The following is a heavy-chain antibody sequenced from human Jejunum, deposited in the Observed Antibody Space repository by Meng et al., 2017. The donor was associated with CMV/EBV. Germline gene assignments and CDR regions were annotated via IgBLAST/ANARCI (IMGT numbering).Heavy chain of an antibody. D-gene: IGHD4-23*01. CDR3: ARDPYGGNSGIDF. Sequence: VSGGSIRSDDHYWDWIRQQPGKSLEWIGYIYYSGNTFYNPSLKSRVTMSVDTSKNQFSLKLSSVTAADTAVYYCARDPYGGNSGIDFWGQGTLVTVSS. V-gene: IGHV4-31*02. CDR1: GGSIRSDDHY. CDR2: IYYSGNT. J-gene: IGHJ4*02.